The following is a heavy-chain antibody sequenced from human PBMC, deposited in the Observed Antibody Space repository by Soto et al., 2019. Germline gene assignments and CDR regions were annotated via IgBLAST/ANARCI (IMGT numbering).Heavy chain of an antibody. CDR2: IIPMFGTA. CDR1: GGTFSRYA. D-gene: IGHD3-22*01. J-gene: IGHJ4*02. CDR3: ARQFDYESSGYYYPY. Sequence: SVKVSCKSSGGTFSRYAISWVREAPGQGLEWMGGIIPMFGTANYAQKFQGRVTITAVESTSTAYMELSSLRSEDTAVYYCARQFDYESSGYYYPYWGQGTPVTSPQ. V-gene: IGHV1-69*13.